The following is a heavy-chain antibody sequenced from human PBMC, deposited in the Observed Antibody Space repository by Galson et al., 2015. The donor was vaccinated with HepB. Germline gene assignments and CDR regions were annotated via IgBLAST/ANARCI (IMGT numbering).Heavy chain of an antibody. CDR1: GGPISSYS. J-gene: IGHJ4*02. Sequence: QVQLQESGPGLVKPSETLSLTCTVSGGPISSYSWSWIRQPPGKGLEWIGYIYYSGSTNYNPSLKSRVTISVDTSKNQFSLKLSSVTAADTAVYYCARHPSNWRTTPFDYWGQGTLVTVSS. V-gene: IGHV4-59*08. D-gene: IGHD1/OR15-1a*01. CDR2: IYYSGST. CDR3: ARHPSNWRTTPFDY.